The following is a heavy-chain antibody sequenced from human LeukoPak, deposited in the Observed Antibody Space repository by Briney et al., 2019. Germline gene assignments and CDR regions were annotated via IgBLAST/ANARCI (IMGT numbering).Heavy chain of an antibody. D-gene: IGHD2-2*01. CDR3: ARGRYCSSTSCYAGFEYFQH. CDR2: IIPIFGTA. V-gene: IGHV1-69*06. J-gene: IGHJ1*01. CDR1: GGTFSSYA. Sequence: ASVKVSCKASGGTFSSYAIGWVRQAPGQGLEWMGGIIPIFGTANYAQKFQGRVTITADRSTSTAYMELSSLRSEDTAVYYCARGRYCSSTSCYAGFEYFQHWGQGTLVTVSS.